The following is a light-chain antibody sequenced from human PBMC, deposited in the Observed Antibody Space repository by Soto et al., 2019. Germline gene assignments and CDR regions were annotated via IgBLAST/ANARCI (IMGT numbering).Light chain of an antibody. CDR3: QQYRT. CDR1: QSVSSSS. V-gene: IGKV3D-20*02. J-gene: IGKJ1*01. Sequence: IVMTQSPAPPFVSPGGKGTLSCRASQSVSSSSLAWYQQNPGQAPRLLIYEASSRATGIPDRFSGSGSGTDFTLTISRLEPEDFAVYYCQQYRTFGQGTKVDIK. CDR2: EAS.